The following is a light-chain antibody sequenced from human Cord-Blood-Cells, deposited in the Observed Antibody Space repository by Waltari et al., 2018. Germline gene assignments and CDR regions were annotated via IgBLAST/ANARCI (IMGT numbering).Light chain of an antibody. CDR1: SSDVGGYNY. V-gene: IGLV2-11*02. CDR2: DVS. CDR3: WSYAGCYIWV. Sequence: QSALTQPRSVSGSPGQSATISCTGTSSDVGGYNYVSWYQQHPGKAPTRMIYDVSKPPSVLPDGSSGCKSGNTASLTGCGLEAEYDADYCCWSYAGCYIWVFGRGTKLTAL. J-gene: IGLJ3*02.